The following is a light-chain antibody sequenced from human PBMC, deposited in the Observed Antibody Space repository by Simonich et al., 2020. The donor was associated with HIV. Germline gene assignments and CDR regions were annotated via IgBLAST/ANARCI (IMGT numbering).Light chain of an antibody. CDR2: DVR. CDR3: SSYTSSSSVV. CDR1: SSDVGGYNY. Sequence: QSALTQPASVSGSPGQSITISCTGTSSDVGGYNYVSWYQQHPGKAPKLMIYDVRKRPAGVSNRVSGSKSGNTASLTISGLQAEDEGDYYCSSYTSSSSVVFGGGTKLTVL. J-gene: IGLJ2*01. V-gene: IGLV2-14*01.